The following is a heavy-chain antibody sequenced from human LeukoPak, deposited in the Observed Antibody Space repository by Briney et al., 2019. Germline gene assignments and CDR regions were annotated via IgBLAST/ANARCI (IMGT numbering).Heavy chain of an antibody. CDR1: DGYVSSTNW. CDR3: AREGGFYRPLDY. V-gene: IGHV4-4*02. CDR2: VHLDGRT. Sequence: PSETLSLTCGVSDGYVSSTNWWAWIRQPPGKGLEWIGEVHLDGRTNFNPSLKSRLTMSVDLSENHASLRLTSVTAADTAVYYCAREGGFYRPLDYSGQGTLVTASS. D-gene: IGHD6-25*01. J-gene: IGHJ4*02.